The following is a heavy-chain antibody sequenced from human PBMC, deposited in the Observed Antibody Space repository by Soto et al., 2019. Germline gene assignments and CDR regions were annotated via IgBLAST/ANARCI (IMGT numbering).Heavy chain of an antibody. CDR1: GYTFTGYY. D-gene: IGHD3-10*01. Sequence: GASVKVSCKASGYTFTGYYMHWVRQAPGQGLEWMGWINPNSGGTNYAQKFQGRVTMTRDTSISTAYMELSRLRSDDMAVYYCARDRGGFNYYYYGMDVWGQGTTVTVSS. V-gene: IGHV1-2*02. CDR3: ARDRGGFNYYYYGMDV. CDR2: INPNSGGT. J-gene: IGHJ6*02.